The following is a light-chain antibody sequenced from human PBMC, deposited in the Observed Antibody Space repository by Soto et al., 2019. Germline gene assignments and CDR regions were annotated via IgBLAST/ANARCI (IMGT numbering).Light chain of an antibody. CDR2: DNN. V-gene: IGLV1-51*01. CDR1: SSNIGNNY. J-gene: IGLJ2*01. Sequence: QSVLTQPPSVSAAPGQKVTISCSGSSSNIGNNYVSWYQQLPGTAPKLLIYDNNKRPSGIPDRFSGSESGTSATLGITGLQTGDEADYYCGTWDSSLSAVVFGGGTKLT. CDR3: GTWDSSLSAVV.